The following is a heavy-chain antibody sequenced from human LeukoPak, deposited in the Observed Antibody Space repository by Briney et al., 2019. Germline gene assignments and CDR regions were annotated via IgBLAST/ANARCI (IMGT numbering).Heavy chain of an antibody. Sequence: SETLSLTCTVSSGSISSYYCNWIRQPAGKGLEWIGRVYSSGSTNYNPSLKSRVTMSVDTSKNQFSLRLSSVTAADTAVYYCAREDTSRYYLGFDYWGQGTLVTVSS. CDR1: SGSISSYY. CDR3: AREDTSRYYLGFDY. V-gene: IGHV4-4*07. D-gene: IGHD3-22*01. CDR2: VYSSGST. J-gene: IGHJ4*02.